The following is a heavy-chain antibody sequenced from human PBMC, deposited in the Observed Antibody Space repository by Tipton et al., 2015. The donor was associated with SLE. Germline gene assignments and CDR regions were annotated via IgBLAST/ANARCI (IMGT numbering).Heavy chain of an antibody. Sequence: TLSLTCTVSGGSISSGGYYWSWIRQYPGKGLEWIGYISYSGSTNYNSSLKSRLTISVDTSKNQFSLKVNSVTAADTAVYYCARGSPFMEWERNWFDPWGQGTLVTVSS. J-gene: IGHJ5*02. CDR2: ISYSGST. V-gene: IGHV4-31*03. CDR3: ARGSPFMEWERNWFDP. D-gene: IGHD3-3*01. CDR1: GGSISSGGYY.